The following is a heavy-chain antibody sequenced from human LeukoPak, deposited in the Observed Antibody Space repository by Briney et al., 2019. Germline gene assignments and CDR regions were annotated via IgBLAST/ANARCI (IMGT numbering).Heavy chain of an antibody. CDR3: ARGGWLQWTEYFQH. CDR2: INTNTGNP. D-gene: IGHD5-24*01. CDR1: GYTFTSYA. Sequence: RASVKVSCKASGYTFTSYAMNWVRQAPGQGLEWMGWINTNTGNPTYAQGFTGRFVFSLDTSVSTAYLQISSLKAEDTAVYYCARGGWLQWTEYFQHWGQGTLVTVSS. V-gene: IGHV7-4-1*02. J-gene: IGHJ1*01.